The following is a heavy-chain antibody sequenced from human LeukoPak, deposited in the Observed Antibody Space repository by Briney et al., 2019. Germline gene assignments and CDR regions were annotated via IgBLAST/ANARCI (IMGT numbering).Heavy chain of an antibody. CDR1: GGSISSYY. CDR3: AREAAVAGFFDY. D-gene: IGHD6-19*01. J-gene: IGHJ4*02. CDR2: IYDSGST. V-gene: IGHV4-39*02. Sequence: PSETLSLTCTVSGGSISSYYWGWIRQPPGKGLEWIGSIYDSGSTYYNPSLKSRVTISVDTSKNQFSLKLNSVTAADTAVYYCAREAAVAGFFDYWGQGTLVTVSS.